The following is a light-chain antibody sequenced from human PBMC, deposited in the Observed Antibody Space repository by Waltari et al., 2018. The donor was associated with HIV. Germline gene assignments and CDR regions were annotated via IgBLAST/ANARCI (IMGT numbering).Light chain of an antibody. J-gene: IGLJ2*01. V-gene: IGLV3-21*02. CDR1: SVGSKS. CDR2: DDI. CDR3: QVCVDNSVI. Sequence: SYVLTQPPSVSVAPGQTARITCGGNSVGSKSVHWYQQKSGQATVLVVYDDIDRPSGIPERFSGSNSGNTVTLTISRVEDGDEADYYCQVCVDNSVIFAGGTRLTVL.